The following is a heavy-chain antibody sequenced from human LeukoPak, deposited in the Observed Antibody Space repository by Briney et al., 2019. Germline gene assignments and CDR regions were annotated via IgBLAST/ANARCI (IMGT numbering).Heavy chain of an antibody. CDR3: AREVGGSEYFQH. V-gene: IGHV1-69*05. J-gene: IGHJ1*01. Sequence: ASVKVSCKASGGTFSSYAISWVRQAPGQGLEWMGRIIPIFGTANYAQKFQGRVTMTRDTSISTAYMELSRLRSDDTAVYYCAREVGGSEYFQHWGQGTLVTVSS. CDR1: GGTFSSYA. CDR2: IIPIFGTA. D-gene: IGHD3-16*01.